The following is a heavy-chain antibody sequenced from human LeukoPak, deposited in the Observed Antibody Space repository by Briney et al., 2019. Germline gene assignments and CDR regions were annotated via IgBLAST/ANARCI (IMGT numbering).Heavy chain of an antibody. D-gene: IGHD3-10*01. Sequence: SETLSLTCTVSGGSISSSTYYWGWIRQPPGKGLEWIGSIYYSGSTYYNPSLKSRVTISVDTSKNQFSLKLSSVTAADTAVYYCARPVNYYGSFDYWGQGTLVTVSP. J-gene: IGHJ4*02. CDR3: ARPVNYYGSFDY. CDR2: IYYSGST. CDR1: GGSISSSTYY. V-gene: IGHV4-39*01.